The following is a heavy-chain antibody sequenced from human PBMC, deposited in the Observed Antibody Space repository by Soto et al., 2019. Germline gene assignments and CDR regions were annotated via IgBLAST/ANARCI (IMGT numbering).Heavy chain of an antibody. CDR3: ARGGHVVVVTAALDY. CDR1: EDTFTDYY. Sequence: QVQLMQFGAEVKKPGASVKVSCKASEDTFTDYYIHWVRQAPGQGLEWMGTVNPSGGHTTYAQHFLGRVTMTRDTSTSTLYMELTSLTSDDTAIYYCARGGHVVVVTAALDYWGQGTLVTVSS. J-gene: IGHJ4*02. CDR2: VNPSGGHT. D-gene: IGHD2-21*02. V-gene: IGHV1-46*01.